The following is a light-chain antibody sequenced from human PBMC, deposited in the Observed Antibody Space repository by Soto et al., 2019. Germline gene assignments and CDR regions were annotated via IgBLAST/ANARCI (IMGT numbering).Light chain of an antibody. J-gene: IGKJ5*01. CDR2: DAS. V-gene: IGKV3-11*01. CDR3: QQPTKLLPP. CDR1: QSVGTY. Sequence: QSDRAXXSGRASQSVGTYLAWYQQKPGHAPRLLIYDASNRATGISPRFRGSGSGTDFTLTISSVEPEDFAVYICQQPTKLLPPFAQVTRIEL.